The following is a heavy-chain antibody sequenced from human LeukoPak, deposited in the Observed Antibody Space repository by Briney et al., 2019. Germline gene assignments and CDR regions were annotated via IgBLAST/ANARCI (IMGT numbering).Heavy chain of an antibody. J-gene: IGHJ5*02. D-gene: IGHD6-19*01. CDR1: GGSISSSSYY. CDR3: ARGAVAGYGDWFDP. V-gene: IGHV4-39*01. Sequence: SETLSLTCTVSGGSISSSSYYWGWIRQPPGKGLEWIGSIYYSGSTYYNPSLESRVTISVDTSKNQFSLKLSSVTAADTAVYYCARGAVAGYGDWFDPWGQGTLVTVSS. CDR2: IYYSGST.